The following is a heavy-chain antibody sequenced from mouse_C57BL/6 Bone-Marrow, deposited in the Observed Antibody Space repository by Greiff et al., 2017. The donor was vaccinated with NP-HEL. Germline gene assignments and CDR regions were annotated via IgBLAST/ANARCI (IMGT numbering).Heavy chain of an antibody. CDR1: GFTFSNYW. V-gene: IGHV6-3*01. CDR2: IRLKSDNYAT. CDR3: TGGPGRDFGY. Sequence: KLVESGGGLVQPGGSMKLSCVASGFTFSNYWMNWVRQSPEKGLEWVAQIRLKSDNYATHYAESVKGRFTISRDDSKSSVDRQMNNLRAEDTGMYYCTGGPGRDFGYWGQGTTLTVSS. J-gene: IGHJ2*01.